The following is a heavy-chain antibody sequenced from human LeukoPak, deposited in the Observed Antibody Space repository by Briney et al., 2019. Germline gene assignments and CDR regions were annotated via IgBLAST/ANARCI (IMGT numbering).Heavy chain of an antibody. D-gene: IGHD6-19*01. CDR1: GFSVGSSG. J-gene: IGHJ4*02. CDR2: ISLDGETT. V-gene: IGHV3-23*01. CDR3: AQGYLSGWYPN. Sequence: GGSLRLSCAVSGFSVGSSGMSWVRQAPGKRLEWISAISLDGETTYYADSVKGRFFISRDSSSNTLYLQLSSLRVEDTAVYYCAQGYLSGWYPNWGQGSLVSVSS.